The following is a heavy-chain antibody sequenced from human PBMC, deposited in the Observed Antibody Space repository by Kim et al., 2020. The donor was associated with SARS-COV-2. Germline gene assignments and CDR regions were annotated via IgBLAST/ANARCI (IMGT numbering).Heavy chain of an antibody. J-gene: IGHJ6*02. V-gene: IGHV3-11*05. D-gene: IGHD4-17*01. Sequence: PQSVKDRFTITEDNARNSLYLQMTSLKAEDAAVYYCARVTGDYGDYVMDVWGQGTTVTVSS. CDR3: ARVTGDYGDYVMDV.